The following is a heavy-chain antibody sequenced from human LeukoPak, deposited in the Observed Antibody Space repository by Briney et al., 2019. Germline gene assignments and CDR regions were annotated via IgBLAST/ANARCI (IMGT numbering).Heavy chain of an antibody. V-gene: IGHV3-23*01. CDR1: GFTFSSYA. CDR2: ISGSGGST. D-gene: IGHD6-19*01. J-gene: IGHJ4*02. Sequence: GGSLRLSCAASGFTFSSYAMSWVRQAPGKGLEWVSAISGSGGSTYYADSVKGRFTISRDNSKNTLYLQMNSLRAEDTAVYYCAKVLGRYSSGWHLMDWGQGTLATVSS. CDR3: AKVLGRYSSGWHLMD.